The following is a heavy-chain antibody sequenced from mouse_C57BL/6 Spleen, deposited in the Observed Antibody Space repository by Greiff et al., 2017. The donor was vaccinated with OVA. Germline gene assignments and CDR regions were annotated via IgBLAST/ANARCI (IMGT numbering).Heavy chain of an antibody. D-gene: IGHD1-1*01. CDR1: GYTFTDYY. Sequence: EVQLQQSGPELVKPGASVKISCKASGYTFTDYYMNWVKQSHGKSLEWIGDINPNNGGTSYNQKFKGKATLTVDKSSSTAYMELRSLTSEDSAVYYCANYYGSSYGYFDVWGTGTTVTVS. J-gene: IGHJ1*03. CDR2: INPNNGGT. V-gene: IGHV1-26*01. CDR3: ANYYGSSYGYFDV.